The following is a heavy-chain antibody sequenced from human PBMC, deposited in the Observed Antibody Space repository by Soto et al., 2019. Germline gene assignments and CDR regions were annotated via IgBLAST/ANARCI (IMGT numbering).Heavy chain of an antibody. J-gene: IGHJ4*02. V-gene: IGHV4-34*01. Sequence: PSETLSLTCAVYGGPFSGYCWRWIRQPPGKGLEWMGEINHSGSTNYNAYLKSPVTISVDTYKQQLSLKLSSVTDADTAVYYCARGGIAARASHFDYWGQGTLVTVSS. D-gene: IGHD6-6*01. CDR1: GGPFSGYC. CDR2: INHSGST. CDR3: ARGGIAARASHFDY.